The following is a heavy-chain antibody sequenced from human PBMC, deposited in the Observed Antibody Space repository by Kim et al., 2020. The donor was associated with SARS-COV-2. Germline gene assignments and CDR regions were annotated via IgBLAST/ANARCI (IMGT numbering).Heavy chain of an antibody. Sequence: SETLSLTCTVSGGSISSGDYYWSWIRQPPGKGLEWIGYIYYSGSTYYNPSLKSRVTISVDTSKNQFSLKLSSVTAADTAVYYCARDHGSGSYRPHLPYLWGQGTLVTVSS. CDR1: GGSISSGDYY. CDR3: ARDHGSGSYRPHLPYL. J-gene: IGHJ5*02. D-gene: IGHD3-10*01. CDR2: IYYSGST. V-gene: IGHV4-30-4*01.